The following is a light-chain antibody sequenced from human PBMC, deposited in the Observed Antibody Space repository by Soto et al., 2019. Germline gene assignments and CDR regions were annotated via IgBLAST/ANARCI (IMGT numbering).Light chain of an antibody. CDR3: QSYDRSLNGWV. V-gene: IGLV1-40*01. CDR2: GNS. J-gene: IGLJ1*01. CDR1: SSNTGAGYD. Sequence: QPVLTQPPSVSGAPGQRITISCTGSSSNTGAGYDVHWYQQFPGKAPKLLMYGNSYRPSGVPDRFSGSKSGTSASLAITGLQAEDEADYYCQSYDRSLNGWVFGTGTKVTVL.